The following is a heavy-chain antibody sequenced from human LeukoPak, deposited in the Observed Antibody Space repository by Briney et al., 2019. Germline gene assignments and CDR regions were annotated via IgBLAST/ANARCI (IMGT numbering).Heavy chain of an antibody. CDR2: ISAYNGNA. V-gene: IGHV1-18*01. Sequence: ASVKVSCKASGYTFTSYGISWVRQAPGQGLEWMGWISAYNGNANYAQKLQGRVTMTTDTSTSTAYMELRSLRSDDTAVYYCARDREATYYYGSGSPNWFDPWGQGTPVTVSS. CDR1: GYTFTSYG. D-gene: IGHD3-10*01. J-gene: IGHJ5*02. CDR3: ARDREATYYYGSGSPNWFDP.